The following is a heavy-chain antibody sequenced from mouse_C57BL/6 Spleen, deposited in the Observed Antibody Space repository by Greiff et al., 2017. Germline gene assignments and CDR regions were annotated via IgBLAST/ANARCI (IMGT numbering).Heavy chain of an antibody. J-gene: IGHJ2*01. CDR1: GYTFTSYW. V-gene: IGHV1-59*01. CDR2: IDPSDSYT. Sequence: VQLQQSGAELVRPGTSVKLSCKASGYTFTSYWMHWVKQRPGQGLEWIGVIDPSDSYTNYNQKFKGKATLTVDTSSSTAYMQLSSLTSEDSAVYYCARGSYYGSSYGDYWGQGTTLTVSS. CDR3: ARGSYYGSSYGDY. D-gene: IGHD1-1*01.